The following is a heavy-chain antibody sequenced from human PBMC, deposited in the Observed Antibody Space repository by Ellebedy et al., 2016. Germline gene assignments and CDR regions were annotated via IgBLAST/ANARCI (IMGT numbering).Heavy chain of an antibody. CDR2: FDPEDGET. CDR3: ATDIMITFGGGLDY. D-gene: IGHD3-16*01. J-gene: IGHJ4*02. Sequence: ASVKVSCKVSGYTLTDLSMHWVRQAPGKGLEWMGGFDPEDGETIYAQKFQGRVTMTEDTSTDTAYMELSSLRSEDTAVYYCATDIMITFGGGLDYWGQGTLVTVSS. CDR1: GYTLTDLS. V-gene: IGHV1-24*01.